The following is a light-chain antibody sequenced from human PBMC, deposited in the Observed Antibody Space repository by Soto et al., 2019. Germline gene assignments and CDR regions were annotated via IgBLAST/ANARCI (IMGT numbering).Light chain of an antibody. CDR2: DNN. CDR1: SSNIGAHSN. CDR3: QSYDSSLSAPYV. J-gene: IGLJ1*01. V-gene: IGLV1-40*01. Sequence: QSVLTQPPSVSGAPGQRVTISCTGSSSNIGAHSNVYWYQHLPGTAPKLLIYDNNNRPSGVPDRFSGSKSGTSASLAITGLQAEDEADYYCQSYDSSLSAPYVFGTGTKATVL.